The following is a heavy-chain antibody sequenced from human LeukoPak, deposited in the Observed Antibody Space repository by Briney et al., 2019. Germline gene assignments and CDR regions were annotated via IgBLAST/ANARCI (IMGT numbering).Heavy chain of an antibody. CDR1: GFTFSSYG. D-gene: IGHD1-26*01. Sequence: PGGSLRLSCAASGFTFSSYGMHWVRQAPGKGLEWVSYISSSSSTIYYADSVKGRFTISRDNAKNSLYLQMNSLRAEDTAVYYCARGQVVGATFGMDVWGKGTTVTVSS. CDR3: ARGQVVGATFGMDV. V-gene: IGHV3-48*01. J-gene: IGHJ6*04. CDR2: ISSSSSTI.